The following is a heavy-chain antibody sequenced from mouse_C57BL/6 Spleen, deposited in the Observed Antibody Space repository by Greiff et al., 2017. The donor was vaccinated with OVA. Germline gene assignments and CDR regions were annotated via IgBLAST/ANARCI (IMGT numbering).Heavy chain of an antibody. CDR3: ARGKLTGSYYAMDY. Sequence: QVQLQQPGAELVKPGASVKLSCKASGYTFTSYWMQWVKQRPGQGLEWIGEIDPSDSYTNYNQKFKGKATLTVDTSSSTAYMPLRSLTSEDSAVYYCARGKLTGSYYAMDYWGQGTSVTVSS. CDR2: IDPSDSYT. CDR1: GYTFTSYW. J-gene: IGHJ4*01. V-gene: IGHV1-50*01. D-gene: IGHD4-1*01.